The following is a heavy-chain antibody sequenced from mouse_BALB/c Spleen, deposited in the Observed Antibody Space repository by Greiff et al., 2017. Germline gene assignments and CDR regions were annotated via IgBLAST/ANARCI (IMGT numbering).Heavy chain of an antibody. D-gene: IGHD2-4*01. CDR1: GYAFTNYW. CDR2: IYPGSGNT. J-gene: IGHJ2*01. Sequence: QVHVKQSGAELVRPGTSVKISCKASGYAFTNYWLGWVKQRPGHGLEWIGDIYPGSGNTYYNEKFKGKATLTADKSSSTAYMQLSSLTSEDSAVYFCAREGHDWGYWGQGTTLTVSS. V-gene: IGHV1-63*01. CDR3: AREGHDWGY.